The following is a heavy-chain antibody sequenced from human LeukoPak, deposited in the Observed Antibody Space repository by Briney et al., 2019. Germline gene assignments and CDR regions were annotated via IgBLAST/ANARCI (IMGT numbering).Heavy chain of an antibody. D-gene: IGHD3-3*01. CDR1: GYTLTELS. Sequence: ASVKVSCKVSGYTLTELSMHWVRQAPGKGLEWMGGFDPEDGETIYAQKFQGRVTMTEDTSTDTAYMELSRLRSEDTAVYYCARDRGELSWSGYGFDYWGQGTLVTVSS. J-gene: IGHJ4*02. CDR3: ARDRGELSWSGYGFDY. V-gene: IGHV1-24*01. CDR2: FDPEDGET.